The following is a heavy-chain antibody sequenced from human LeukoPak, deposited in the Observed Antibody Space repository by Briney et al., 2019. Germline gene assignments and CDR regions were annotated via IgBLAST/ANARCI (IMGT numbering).Heavy chain of an antibody. V-gene: IGHV4-34*01. J-gene: IGHJ5*02. CDR3: ARVFGGPVSRRFDP. CDR1: GGSFSGYY. Sequence: SETLSLTCAVYGGSFSGYYWSWIRQPPGKGLEWIGEINHSGSTNYNPSLKSRVTISVDTSKNQFSLKLTSVTAADTAVYYCARVFGGPVSRRFDPWGQGTLVTVSS. D-gene: IGHD4-23*01. CDR2: INHSGST.